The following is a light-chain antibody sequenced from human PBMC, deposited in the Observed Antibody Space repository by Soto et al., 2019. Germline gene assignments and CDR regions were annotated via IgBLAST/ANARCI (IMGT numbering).Light chain of an antibody. J-gene: IGKJ1*01. CDR3: QQYDNWPRT. Sequence: EIVMTQSPATLSVSPGERATLSCRTSQSVSSNLAWYQQKPGQAPRLLIYGASIRATDIPDRFSGSGSGTEFTLTISSLQSEDFAFYYCQQYDNWPRTFGQGTKVDIK. V-gene: IGKV3-15*01. CDR1: QSVSSN. CDR2: GAS.